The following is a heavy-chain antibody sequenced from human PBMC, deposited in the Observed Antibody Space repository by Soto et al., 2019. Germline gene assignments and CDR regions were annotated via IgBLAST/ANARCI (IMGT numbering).Heavy chain of an antibody. J-gene: IGHJ5*02. V-gene: IGHV4-30-2*01. Sequence: YAVVDGYSGGRGCSWSWIRQPPGKGLEWIGYIYHSGSTYYNPSLKSRVTISVDRSKNQFSLKLSSVTAADTAVYYCARVPSPWGQGTLVPVSS. CDR3: ARVPSP. CDR2: IYHSGST. CDR1: DGYSGGRGCS.